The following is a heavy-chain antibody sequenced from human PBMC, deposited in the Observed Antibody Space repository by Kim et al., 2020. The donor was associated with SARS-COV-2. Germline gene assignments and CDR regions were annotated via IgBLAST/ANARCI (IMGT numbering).Heavy chain of an antibody. J-gene: IGHJ6*01. CDR3: TRVPPPCFYYYG. V-gene: IGHV4-4*02. CDR2: NYHSSDT. D-gene: IGHD2-21*01. Sequence: SETLSLTCAVSGESISSYNWSSFLRQPPGERLELMEVNYHSSDTYYKSSLKRRIIMSVNKTKHYFSLKLNAVTADDTADYYSTRVPPPCFYYYG. CDR1: GESISSYNW.